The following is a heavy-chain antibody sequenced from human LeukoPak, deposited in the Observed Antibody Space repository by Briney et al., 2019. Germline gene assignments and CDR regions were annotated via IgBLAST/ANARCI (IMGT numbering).Heavy chain of an antibody. CDR2: ISDDGSRQ. V-gene: IGHV3-30-3*01. Sequence: GGSLRLSCAATGFTFSNYAIHWGREAPGKGLEWVAFISDDGSRQHYADSVKGRFTISRDNSKNTLNLQMNSLRAEDTAVYYCVKDRTGTYTLDYWGQGTLVTLSS. J-gene: IGHJ4*02. D-gene: IGHD3-10*01. CDR1: GFTFSNYA. CDR3: VKDRTGTYTLDY.